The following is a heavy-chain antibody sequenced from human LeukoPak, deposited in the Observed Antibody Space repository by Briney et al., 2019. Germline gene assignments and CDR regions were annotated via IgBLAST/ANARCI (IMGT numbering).Heavy chain of an antibody. Sequence: GASVKVSCKPSGYTFISYGISWVRQAPGQGLELVGWISACKGVTDYAQKFQGRVAMTTDISTSTVYMELMSLTFEDTAVYYCARVNDIAVVAAAAPHYEYWGQGTLVTVSS. CDR3: ARVNDIAVVAAAAPHYEY. CDR1: GYTFISYG. D-gene: IGHD2-15*01. J-gene: IGHJ4*02. CDR2: ISACKGVT. V-gene: IGHV1-18*01.